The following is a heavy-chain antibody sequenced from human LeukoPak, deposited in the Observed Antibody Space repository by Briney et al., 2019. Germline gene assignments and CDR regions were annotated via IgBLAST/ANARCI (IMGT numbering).Heavy chain of an antibody. D-gene: IGHD3-3*01. Sequence: SETLSLTCTVSGGSISSHYWSWIRQPPGKGLEWIGYINYGGSTNYNPSLKSRVTISVDTSKNQFSLKLSSVTAADTAVYYCARALLTYYDFWSGSGPFDYWGQGTLVTVSS. V-gene: IGHV4-59*11. J-gene: IGHJ4*02. CDR3: ARALLTYYDFWSGSGPFDY. CDR2: INYGGST. CDR1: GGSISSHY.